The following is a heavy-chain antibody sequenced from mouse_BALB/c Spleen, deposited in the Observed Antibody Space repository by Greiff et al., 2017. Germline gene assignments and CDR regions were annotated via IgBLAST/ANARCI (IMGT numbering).Heavy chain of an antibody. CDR1: GFNIKDYY. D-gene: IGHD1-2*01. CDR3: ANLNYGAMDY. Sequence: VHVKQSGAELVRPGALVKLSCKASGFNIKDYYMHWVKQRPEQGLEWIGWIDPENGNTIYDPKFQGKASITADTSSNTAYLQLSSLTSEDTAVYYCANLNYGAMDYWGQGTSVTVSS. CDR2: IDPENGNT. V-gene: IGHV14-1*02. J-gene: IGHJ4*01.